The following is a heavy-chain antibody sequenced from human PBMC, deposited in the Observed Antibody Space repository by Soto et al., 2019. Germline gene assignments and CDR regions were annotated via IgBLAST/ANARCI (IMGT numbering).Heavy chain of an antibody. CDR2: IIPILGIA. D-gene: IGHD2-15*01. CDR3: ASDPRAVVVVAATRGQSSGFDS. CDR1: GGTFSSYT. J-gene: IGHJ5*01. V-gene: IGHV1-69*02. Sequence: SVKVSCKASGGTFSSYTISWVRQAPGQGLEWMGRIIPILGIANYAQKFQGRVTITADKSTSTAYMELSSLRSEDTAVYYCASDPRAVVVVAATRGQSSGFDSWGQGTLVTVSS.